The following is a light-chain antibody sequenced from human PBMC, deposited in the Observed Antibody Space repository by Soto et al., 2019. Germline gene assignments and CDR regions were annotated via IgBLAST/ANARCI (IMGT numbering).Light chain of an antibody. CDR3: QHRSIWPVS. J-gene: IGKJ5*01. V-gene: IGKV3-11*01. CDR1: QSVSSC. CDR2: DAS. Sequence: EIVLTQSPATLSLSPGERATLSCRASQSVSSCLAWYQQKPGQAPRLLIFDASNRATGIPARFSGSGSGTDFTLTISSLAPEDFAVYYCQHRSIWPVSFGQGTRLEIK.